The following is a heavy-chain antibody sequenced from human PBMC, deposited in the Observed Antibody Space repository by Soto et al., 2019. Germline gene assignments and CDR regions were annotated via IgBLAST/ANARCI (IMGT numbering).Heavy chain of an antibody. V-gene: IGHV3-13*01. CDR3: ARGVTGTERNNWFDP. J-gene: IGHJ5*02. CDR1: GFTFSSYD. Sequence: GGSLRLSCAASGFTFSSYDMHWVRQATGKGLEWVSAIGTAGDTYYPGSVKGRFTISRENAKNSLYLQMNSLRAGDTAVYYCARGVTGTERNNWFDPWGQGTLVTVSS. CDR2: IGTAGDT. D-gene: IGHD1-7*01.